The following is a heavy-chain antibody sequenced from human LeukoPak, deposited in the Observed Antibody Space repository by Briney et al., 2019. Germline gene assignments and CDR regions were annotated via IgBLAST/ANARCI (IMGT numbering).Heavy chain of an antibody. J-gene: IGHJ3*02. CDR3: AKAGHAFDI. CDR1: GFTFTTSA. V-gene: IGHV3-23*01. CDR2: ISSSGAKT. Sequence: GGSLRLSCAGSGFTFTTSAMNWVRQAPGKGLEWVSGISSSGAKTYYADSVKGRFTISRDNSKNTLYLQMTSLRAEDTAVYYCAKAGHAFDIWGQGTMVTVSS.